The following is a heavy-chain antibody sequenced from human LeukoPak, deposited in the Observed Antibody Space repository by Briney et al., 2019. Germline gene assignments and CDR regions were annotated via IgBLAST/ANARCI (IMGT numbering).Heavy chain of an antibody. V-gene: IGHV1-18*01. Sequence: ASVKVSCKASGYTFTSYGISWVRQAPGQGLEWMAWISAYNGNTNYAQKLQGRDTMTTDTSTRTTYTELRSLRSDDTSVQSRARFDIVVVVAATDCYYYMVGWAKGQTVTVSS. J-gene: IGHJ6*03. CDR2: ISAYNGNT. D-gene: IGHD2-15*01. CDR1: GYTFTSYG. CDR3: ARFDIVVVVAATDCYYYMVG.